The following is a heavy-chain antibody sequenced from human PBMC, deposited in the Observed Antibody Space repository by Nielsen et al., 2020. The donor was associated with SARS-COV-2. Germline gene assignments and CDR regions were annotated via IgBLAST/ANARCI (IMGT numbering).Heavy chain of an antibody. CDR1: GFTFNIYA. Sequence: GESLKISCAASGFTFNIYAMAWVRRAPGRGLQWVTGVSASGGSTYYTDSVKGRFSISRDNSKNTLFLQMHSLRVEDTAVYYCAKVRIFSGSHWRFGAFDIWGQGTMVTVSS. J-gene: IGHJ3*02. CDR2: VSASGGST. V-gene: IGHV3-23*01. CDR3: AKVRIFSGSHWRFGAFDI. D-gene: IGHD1-26*01.